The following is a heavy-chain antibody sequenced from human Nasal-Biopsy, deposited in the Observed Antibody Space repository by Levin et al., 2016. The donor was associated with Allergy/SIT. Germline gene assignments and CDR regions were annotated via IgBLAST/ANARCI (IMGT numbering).Heavy chain of an antibody. V-gene: IGHV6-1*01. CDR1: GDSVSSDSAD. Sequence: SQTLSLTCAISGDSVSSDSADWNWIRQSPSRGLEWLGRTYYRSKWFIDYAMSEKSRVTINQDTSKNQFSLHLQSVTPEDTAVYYCARGRRDGYKRLDYWGQGTLVTVSS. CDR2: TYYRSKWFI. CDR3: ARGRRDGYKRLDY. D-gene: IGHD5-24*01. J-gene: IGHJ4*02.